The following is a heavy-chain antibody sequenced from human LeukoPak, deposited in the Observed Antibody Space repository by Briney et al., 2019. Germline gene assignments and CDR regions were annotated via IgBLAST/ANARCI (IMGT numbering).Heavy chain of an antibody. Sequence: SGTLSLTCGVSGGSISSNFWSSWVRQSPGKGLEWIGDIYHSGNTNYNPSLKSRVTISVDKSKNQFSLKLNSVTAADTAVYYCARCPYDYNRGFAFDIWGQGTMVIVSS. CDR1: GGSISSNFW. CDR2: IYHSGNT. V-gene: IGHV4-4*02. CDR3: ARCPYDYNRGFAFDI. J-gene: IGHJ3*02. D-gene: IGHD5-24*01.